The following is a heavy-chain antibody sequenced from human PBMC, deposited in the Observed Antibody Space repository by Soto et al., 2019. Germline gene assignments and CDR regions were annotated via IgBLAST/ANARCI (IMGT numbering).Heavy chain of an antibody. CDR3: AKGGVVLNWFDP. V-gene: IGHV3-23*01. CDR2: ISGSGGST. CDR1: GFTFSTYA. Sequence: EVQLLESGGGLVQPGGSLRLSCAASGFTFSTYAMGWVRQAPGKGLEWVSAISGSGGSTYYAGSVKGRFTISRDNSKNTLYPQMNSLRAEDAAVYYCAKGGVVLNWFDPWGQGTLVTVSS. D-gene: IGHD3-3*01. J-gene: IGHJ5*02.